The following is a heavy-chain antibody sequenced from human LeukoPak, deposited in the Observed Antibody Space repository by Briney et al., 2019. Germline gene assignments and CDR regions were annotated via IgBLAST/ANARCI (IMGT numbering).Heavy chain of an antibody. CDR1: GGSISSGTYY. V-gene: IGHV4-61*02. D-gene: IGHD3-16*01. CDR3: ARATSKWPDGGTFDP. CDR2: IYTTGTT. J-gene: IGHJ5*02. Sequence: SETLSLTCSVSGGSISSGTYYWSWIRQPAGKGLEWIGRIYTTGTTNYNPSLKSRVTISVDTSKNQFSLKLSSVTAADTAVYYCARATSKWPDGGTFDPWGQGTLVTVSS.